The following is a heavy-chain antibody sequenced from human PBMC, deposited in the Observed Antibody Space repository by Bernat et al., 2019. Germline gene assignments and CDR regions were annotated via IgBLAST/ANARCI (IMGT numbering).Heavy chain of an antibody. CDR2: IYHSGST. V-gene: IGHV4-38-2*02. Sequence: QVQLQQWGAGLLKPSETLSLTCAVSGYSISSGYYWGWIRQPPGKGLEWIGSIYHSGSTYYNPSLKSRVTISVDTSKNQFSLKLSSVTAADTAVYYCARDLNDNPYSSGWYGYWGQGTLVTVSS. D-gene: IGHD6-19*01. J-gene: IGHJ4*02. CDR3: ARDLNDNPYSSGWYGY. CDR1: GYSISSGYY.